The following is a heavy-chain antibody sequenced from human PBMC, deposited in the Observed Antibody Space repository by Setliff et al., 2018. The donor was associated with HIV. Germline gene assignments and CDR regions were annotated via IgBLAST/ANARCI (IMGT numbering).Heavy chain of an antibody. Sequence: PGGSLRLSCAASGFTFSSYAMSWVRQAPGKGLEWVSAISGSGGSTYYADSVKGRFTISRDNSKDTLYLQMNSLRAEDTAVYYCAKGVVPADSYYYGMDVWGQGTTVTVSS. J-gene: IGHJ6*02. CDR3: AKGVVPADSYYYGMDV. CDR2: ISGSGGST. V-gene: IGHV3-23*01. D-gene: IGHD2-2*01. CDR1: GFTFSSYA.